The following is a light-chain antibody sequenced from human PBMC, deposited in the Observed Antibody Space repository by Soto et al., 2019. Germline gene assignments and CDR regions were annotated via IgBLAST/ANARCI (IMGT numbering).Light chain of an antibody. CDR1: QSISSNY. Sequence: EIVLTQSPGTLSLFPGERATLSCRASQSISSNYLAWYQHKPGQAPRLLIHGASNRATGIPDRFSGAGSGTDITLTSIRLEPEDFSEYYCHQYGSAPEWTVGQGPKAEIK. J-gene: IGKJ1*01. CDR3: HQYGSAPEWT. CDR2: GAS. V-gene: IGKV3-20*01.